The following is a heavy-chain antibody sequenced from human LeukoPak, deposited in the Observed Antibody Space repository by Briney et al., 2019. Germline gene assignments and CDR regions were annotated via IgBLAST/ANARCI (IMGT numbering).Heavy chain of an antibody. CDR3: VKDGHCSGGTCYPFYFAS. V-gene: IGHV3-33*06. D-gene: IGHD2-15*01. J-gene: IGHJ4*02. CDR1: GFTFSSYG. CDR2: LWFDESKK. Sequence: PGGSLRLSCAASGFTFSSYGMHWVRQAPGKGLEWVAVLWFDESKKYCAESVKGRFTISRDTSKNMLYLQMNSLRAEDTAIYYCVKDGHCSGGTCYPFYFASWGQGTLVTVSS.